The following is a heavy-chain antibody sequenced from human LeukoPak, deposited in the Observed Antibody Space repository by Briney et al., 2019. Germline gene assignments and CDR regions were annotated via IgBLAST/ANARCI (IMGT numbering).Heavy chain of an antibody. J-gene: IGHJ6*02. D-gene: IGHD6-6*01. Sequence: GASVKVSCKASGYTFISYYIHWVRQAPGQGLEWMGIINPSGGRTSYAQKFQGRVTMTRDTSTSTVYMELSSLRSEDTAVYYCAREQGSSSSGRYGLDVWGQGTTVTGFS. V-gene: IGHV1-46*01. CDR2: INPSGGRT. CDR1: GYTFISYY. CDR3: AREQGSSSSGRYGLDV.